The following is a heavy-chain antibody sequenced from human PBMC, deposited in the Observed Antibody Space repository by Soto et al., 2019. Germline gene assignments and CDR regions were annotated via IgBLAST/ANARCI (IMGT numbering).Heavy chain of an antibody. D-gene: IGHD3-10*01. V-gene: IGHV3-23*01. Sequence: GGSLRLSCAASGFTFSSYAMSWVRQAPGKGLEWVSAISGSGGSTYYADSVKGRFTTSRDNSKNTLYLQMNSLRAEDTAVYYCAKSRYYYGSGSYLTRYYGMDVWGQGTTVNVSS. CDR2: ISGSGGST. CDR1: GFTFSSYA. J-gene: IGHJ6*02. CDR3: AKSRYYYGSGSYLTRYYGMDV.